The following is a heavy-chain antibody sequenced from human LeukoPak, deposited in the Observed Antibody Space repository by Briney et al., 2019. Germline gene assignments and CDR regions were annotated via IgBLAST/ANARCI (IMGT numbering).Heavy chain of an antibody. CDR2: IGATSGGT. Sequence: PGGSLRLSCAASGFTFCNYAMSWVPQAPGKGLVWVSAIGATSGGTYYADSVKVRFTISSYNSKNTLYLQMNSLRVEDTAVYYCARVRSSSWYDYWGQGALVTVSS. J-gene: IGHJ4*02. CDR3: ARVRSSSWYDY. V-gene: IGHV3-23*01. D-gene: IGHD6-13*01. CDR1: GFTFCNYA.